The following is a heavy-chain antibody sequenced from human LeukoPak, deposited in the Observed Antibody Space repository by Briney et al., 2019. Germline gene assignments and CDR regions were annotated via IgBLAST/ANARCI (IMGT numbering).Heavy chain of an antibody. D-gene: IGHD5-24*01. CDR1: GGSITDYY. V-gene: IGHV4-59*01. Sequence: SETLSLTCTVSGGSITDYYWSWIRHSSGKGLEWIGYMYYSGSAYYRPSLKSRVTISVDTSKNQFSLKLSSVTAADTAVYYCAREEIRSWFDPWGQGTLVTVSS. J-gene: IGHJ5*02. CDR2: MYYSGSA. CDR3: AREEIRSWFDP.